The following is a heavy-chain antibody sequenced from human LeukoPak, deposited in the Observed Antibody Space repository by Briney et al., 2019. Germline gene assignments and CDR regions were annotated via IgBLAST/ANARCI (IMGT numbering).Heavy chain of an antibody. V-gene: IGHV3-73*01. Sequence: PGGSLRLSCAASGFTFSGSAMHWVRQASGKGLEWVGRIRSKANSYATAYAASVKGRFTISRDDSKNTAYLQMNSLKTEDTAVYYCTRPLGYYYYMDVWGKGTTVTVSS. CDR3: TRPLGYYYYMDV. CDR2: IRSKANSYAT. J-gene: IGHJ6*03. CDR1: GFTFSGSA.